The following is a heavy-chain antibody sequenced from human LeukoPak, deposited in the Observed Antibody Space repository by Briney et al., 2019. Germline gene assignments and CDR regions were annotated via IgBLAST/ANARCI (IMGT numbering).Heavy chain of an antibody. Sequence: ASVKVSCKASGGTFSSYAISWVRQAPGQGLEWMGRIIPILGIANYAQKFQGRVTITADKSTSTAYMELSSLRSEDTAVYYCARDRGIAAAPRTFDYWGQGTLVTVSS. V-gene: IGHV1-69*04. D-gene: IGHD6-13*01. CDR2: IIPILGIA. CDR1: GGTFSSYA. J-gene: IGHJ4*02. CDR3: ARDRGIAAAPRTFDY.